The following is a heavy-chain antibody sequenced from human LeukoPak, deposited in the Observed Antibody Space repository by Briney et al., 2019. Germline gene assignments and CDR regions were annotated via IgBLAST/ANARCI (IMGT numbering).Heavy chain of an antibody. Sequence: GGSLRLSCAASGFTVRSNYMSWVRQAPGKGLEWVSIIYSGGRTYYADSVKGRFTISRDNSKDTLYLQMNSLRAEDTAVYHCARDQLGGSCGSTRCYTSFNSWGQGTVVTVSS. D-gene: IGHD2-2*02. J-gene: IGHJ5*02. CDR2: IYSGGRT. V-gene: IGHV3-53*01. CDR3: ARDQLGGSCGSTRCYTSFNS. CDR1: GFTVRSNY.